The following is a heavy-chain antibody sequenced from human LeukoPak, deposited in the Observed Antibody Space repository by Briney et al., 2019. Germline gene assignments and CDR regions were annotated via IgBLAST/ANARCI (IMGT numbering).Heavy chain of an antibody. Sequence: GGSLRLSCAASGFTFSTYGMNWVRRAPGKGLEWVSTISRSGDITYYADSVKGRFTISRDNSKNTLYLQMNSLRAEDTAIYYCATGSTAVAGTKYWGQGILVTVSS. D-gene: IGHD6-19*01. CDR3: ATGSTAVAGTKY. CDR1: GFTFSTYG. J-gene: IGHJ4*02. CDR2: ISRSGDIT. V-gene: IGHV3-23*01.